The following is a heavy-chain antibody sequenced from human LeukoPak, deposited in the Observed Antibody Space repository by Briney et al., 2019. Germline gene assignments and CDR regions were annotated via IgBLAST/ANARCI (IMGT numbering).Heavy chain of an antibody. CDR3: ARHLGYCGSTSCSRYYFDY. CDR2: INWNGGST. V-gene: IGHV3-20*04. J-gene: IGHJ4*02. CDR1: GFTFDDYG. D-gene: IGHD2-2*01. Sequence: GGSLRLSCAASGFTFDDYGMSWVRQAPGKGLEWVSGINWNGGSTGYADSVKGRFTISRDNAKNSLYLQMNSLRAEDTALYYCARHLGYCGSTSCSRYYFDYWGQGTLVTVSS.